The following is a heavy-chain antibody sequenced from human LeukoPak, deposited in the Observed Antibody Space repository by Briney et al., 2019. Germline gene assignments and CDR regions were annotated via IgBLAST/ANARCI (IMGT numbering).Heavy chain of an antibody. Sequence: ASVKVSCKASGYTFPSYGISWVRQPPGQGLEWMGWISAYNGNTNYAQKLQGRVTMTTDTSTSTAYMELRSLRSDDTAVYYCARDDCSSTSCYLYYFDYWGQGTLVTVSS. CDR3: ARDDCSSTSCYLYYFDY. V-gene: IGHV1-18*01. J-gene: IGHJ4*02. CDR1: GYTFPSYG. D-gene: IGHD2-2*01. CDR2: ISAYNGNT.